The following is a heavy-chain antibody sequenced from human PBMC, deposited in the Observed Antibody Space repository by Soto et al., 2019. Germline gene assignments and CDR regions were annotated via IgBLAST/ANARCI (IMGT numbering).Heavy chain of an antibody. J-gene: IGHJ4*02. CDR1: GFTFSDYY. CDR3: ARDRASCCPPPLFDY. V-gene: IGHV3-11*06. D-gene: IGHD2-2*01. Sequence: KPGGSLRLSCAASGFTFSDYYMSWIRQAPGKGLEWVSYISSSSSYTNYADSVKGRFTISRDNAKNSLYLQMNSLRAEDTAVYYCARDRASCCPPPLFDYWGQGTLVTVSS. CDR2: ISSSSSYT.